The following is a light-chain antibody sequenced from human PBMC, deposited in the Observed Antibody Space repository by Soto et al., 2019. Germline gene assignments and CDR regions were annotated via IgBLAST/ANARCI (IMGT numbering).Light chain of an antibody. V-gene: IGKV3-15*01. CDR1: QSISNN. CDR3: QQYNNWWT. CDR2: GAS. Sequence: EIVVTQSPATLSVSPGERATLSCRASQSISNNLAWYHLRPGQAPRLLIYGASTRATGIPARFSGSGSGTEFTLTISSLQSEDFAVYYCQQYNNWWTFGQGTRVEIK. J-gene: IGKJ1*01.